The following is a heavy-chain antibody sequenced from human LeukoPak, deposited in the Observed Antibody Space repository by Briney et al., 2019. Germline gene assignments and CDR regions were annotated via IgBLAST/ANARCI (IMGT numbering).Heavy chain of an antibody. CDR3: ARGFLGDYFGSGSYYVFDY. V-gene: IGHV4-4*07. J-gene: IGHJ4*02. Sequence: SETLSLTCTVSGGSISSYYWSWIRQPAGKGLEWIGRIYTSGSTNYNPSLKSRVTMSVDTSKNQFSLKLSSVTAADTAVYYCARGFLGDYFGSGSYYVFDYWGQGTLVTVSS. CDR1: GGSISSYY. CDR2: IYTSGST. D-gene: IGHD3-10*01.